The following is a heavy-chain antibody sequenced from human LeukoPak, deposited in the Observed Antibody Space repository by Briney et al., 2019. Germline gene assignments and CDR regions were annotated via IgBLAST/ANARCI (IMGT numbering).Heavy chain of an antibody. CDR2: NTDGSSA. CDR3: ARDFDYGDYVGAFDI. V-gene: IGHV3-53*01. J-gene: IGHJ3*02. D-gene: IGHD4-17*01. Sequence: VNTDGSSAAYADSVKGRFTISRDNSKNTLYLQMNSLRAEDTAVYYCARDFDYGDYVGAFDIWGQGTMVTVSS.